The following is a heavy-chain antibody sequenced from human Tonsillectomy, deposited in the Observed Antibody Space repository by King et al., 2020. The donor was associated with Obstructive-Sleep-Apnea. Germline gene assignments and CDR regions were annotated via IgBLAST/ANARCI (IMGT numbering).Heavy chain of an antibody. J-gene: IGHJ4*02. Sequence: VQLVESGGGVVRPGRSLRLSCAASGFTFNDYGMDWVRQAPGKGLEWVAFISYDGSRKYYGDSVKGRFTISRDNSKNTLYLQVKSQRADDTALYYCAKDRGTQLYEPYYFDYWGQGTLATVSS. CDR3: AKDRGTQLYEPYYFDY. V-gene: IGHV3-30*18. CDR2: ISYDGSRK. D-gene: IGHD1-26*01. CDR1: GFTFNDYG.